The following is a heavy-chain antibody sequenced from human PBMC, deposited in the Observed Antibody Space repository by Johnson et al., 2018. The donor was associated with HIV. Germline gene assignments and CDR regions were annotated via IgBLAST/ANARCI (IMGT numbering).Heavy chain of an antibody. CDR2: INWNGGST. J-gene: IGHJ3*02. CDR1: EFTFDDYG. V-gene: IGHV3-20*04. Sequence: VQLVESGGGVVRPGGSLRLSCAASEFTFDDYGMSWVRQAPGKGLEWVSGINWNGGSTGYADSVKGRFTISRDNAKNSLYLQMNSLRAEDTALYYCAKSTNGKLGIGNDAFDICGQGTMVTVSS. D-gene: IGHD7-27*01. CDR3: AKSTNGKLGIGNDAFDI.